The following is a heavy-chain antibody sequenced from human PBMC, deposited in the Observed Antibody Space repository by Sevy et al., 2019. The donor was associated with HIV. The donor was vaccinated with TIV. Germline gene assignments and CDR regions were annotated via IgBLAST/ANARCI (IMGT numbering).Heavy chain of an antibody. V-gene: IGHV3-13*01. D-gene: IGHD3-22*01. CDR2: IGTAGDT. Sequence: GGSLRLSCAASGFTFSSYDMHWVRQATGKGLEWVSAIGTAGDTYYPGSVKGRFTISRENAKNSLYLQMNSLRAGDTAVYYCARGTYYYDSSGPINDAFDIWGQGTMVTVSS. CDR3: ARGTYYYDSSGPINDAFDI. CDR1: GFTFSSYD. J-gene: IGHJ3*02.